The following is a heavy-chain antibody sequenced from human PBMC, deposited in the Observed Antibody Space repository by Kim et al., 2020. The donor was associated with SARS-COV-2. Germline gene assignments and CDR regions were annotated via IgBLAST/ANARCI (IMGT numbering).Heavy chain of an antibody. Sequence: SETLSLTCTVSGYSISSGYYWGWIRQPPGKGLEWIGNIYHSGTTFYNWSLKSRVTISVDTSKNQFSLKLTSVTAADTGMYYCARVRDGHNWFDPWGQGTL. CDR2: IYHSGTT. J-gene: IGHJ5*02. CDR1: GYSISSGYY. CDR3: ARVRDGHNWFDP. V-gene: IGHV4-38-2*02.